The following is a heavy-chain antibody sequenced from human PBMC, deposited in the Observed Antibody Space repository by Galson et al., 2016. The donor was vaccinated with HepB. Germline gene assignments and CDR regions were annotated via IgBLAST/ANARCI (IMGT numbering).Heavy chain of an antibody. D-gene: IGHD5-18*01. CDR1: GFTLSDYY. CDR2: IDSSGGTL. CDR3: AISFAGYIPGDDS. V-gene: IGHV3-11*01. J-gene: IGHJ4*02. Sequence: SLRLSCAASGFTLSDYYMSWIRQAPGKGLEWVSYIDSSGGTLFYADSVKGRFTISRDNANNSLFLEMNNLRAVDTAIYYCAISFAGYIPGDDSWGQGTLVTVSS.